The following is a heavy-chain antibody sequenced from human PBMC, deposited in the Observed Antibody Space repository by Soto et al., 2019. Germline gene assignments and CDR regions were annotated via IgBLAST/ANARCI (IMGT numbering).Heavy chain of an antibody. CDR3: RVGVAD. CDR1: GFNFSACG. Sequence: GSLRLSCAASGFNFSACGMPWVRQAPGTGLELVALLSFDASKKYYADSVKGRFTISRDTSRNTLYLQMSSLSVEDTAVYYCRVGVADWGQGT. V-gene: IGHV3-30*03. CDR2: LSFDASKK. D-gene: IGHD1-26*01. J-gene: IGHJ4*02.